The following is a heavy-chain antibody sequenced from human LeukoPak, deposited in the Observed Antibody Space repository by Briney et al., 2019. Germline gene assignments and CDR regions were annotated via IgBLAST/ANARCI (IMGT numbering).Heavy chain of an antibody. J-gene: IGHJ5*02. D-gene: IGHD6-13*01. V-gene: IGHV1-8*03. CDR3: ATAARYSSSWPNNWFDP. CDR2: MNPNSGNT. CDR1: GYTFTSYD. Sequence: ASVKVSCKASGYTFTSYDINWVRQATGQELEWMGWMNPNSGNTGYAQKFQGRVTITADESTSSAYMELSSLRSEDTAVYYCATAARYSSSWPNNWFDPWGQGTLVTVSS.